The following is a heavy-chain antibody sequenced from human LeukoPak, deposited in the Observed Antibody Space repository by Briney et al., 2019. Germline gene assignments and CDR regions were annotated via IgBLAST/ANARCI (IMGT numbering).Heavy chain of an antibody. CDR3: ARDHSSSGYWLRGDY. V-gene: IGHV3-30*02. D-gene: IGHD3-22*01. CDR1: GFTFSSYD. J-gene: IGHJ4*02. CDR2: IRSDGSNK. Sequence: PGGSLRLSCAASGFTFSSYDMHWVRQAPGKGLEWVAFIRSDGSNKYYADSVKGRFTISRDNSKNTLYLQMNSLRAEDTAVYYCARDHSSSGYWLRGDYWGQGTLVTVSS.